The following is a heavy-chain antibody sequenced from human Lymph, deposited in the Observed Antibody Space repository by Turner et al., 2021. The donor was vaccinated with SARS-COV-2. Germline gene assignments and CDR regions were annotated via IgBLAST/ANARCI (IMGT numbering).Heavy chain of an antibody. CDR3: ARDTGGQVDV. D-gene: IGHD2-8*02. V-gene: IGHV3-30-3*01. CDR1: GFTFSSYA. Sequence: QVQLVESGGGVVQPGRSLRLSCAASGFTFSSYAMPWVRQAPGKGLEVVAIISYDGSNKNYADSVKGRFTISRDNSKNTLYLQMNSLRAEDTAVYYCARDTGGQVDVWGQGTTVTVSS. J-gene: IGHJ6*02. CDR2: ISYDGSNK.